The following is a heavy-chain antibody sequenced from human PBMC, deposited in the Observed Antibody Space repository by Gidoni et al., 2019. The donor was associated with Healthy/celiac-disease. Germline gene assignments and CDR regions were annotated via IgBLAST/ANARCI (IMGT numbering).Heavy chain of an antibody. CDR2: IWYDGSNK. CDR3: ARGVGARRTIDY. V-gene: IGHV3-33*01. Sequence: QVQLVESGGGVVQPGRSLRLSCAASGFTFSSYGMHWVRQAPGKGLEWVAVIWYDGSNKYYADSVKGRFTISRDNSKNTLYLQMNSLRAEDTAVYYCARGVGARRTIDYWGQGTLVTVSS. CDR1: GFTFSSYG. D-gene: IGHD1-26*01. J-gene: IGHJ4*02.